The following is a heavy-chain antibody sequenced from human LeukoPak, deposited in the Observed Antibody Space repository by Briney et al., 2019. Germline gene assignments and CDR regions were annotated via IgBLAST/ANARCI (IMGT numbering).Heavy chain of an antibody. V-gene: IGHV3-48*03. Sequence: HPGGSLRLSCAASGFTFSSYEMNWVRQAPGKGLEWVSYISSSGSTIYYADSVKGRFTISRDNAKNSLYLQMNSLRAEDTAVYYCATLYGSGSSFDYWGQGTLVTVSS. CDR3: ATLYGSGSSFDY. CDR2: ISSSGSTI. J-gene: IGHJ4*02. CDR1: GFTFSSYE. D-gene: IGHD3-10*01.